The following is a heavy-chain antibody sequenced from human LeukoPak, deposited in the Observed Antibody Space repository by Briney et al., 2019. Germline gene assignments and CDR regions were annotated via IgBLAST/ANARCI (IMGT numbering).Heavy chain of an antibody. V-gene: IGHV3-23*01. CDR1: GFTFSSYA. CDR2: VSGSGGST. J-gene: IGHJ3*02. D-gene: IGHD3-10*01. Sequence: PGGSLRLSCAASGFTFSSYAMSLVRQAPGKGLEWVSAVSGSGGSTYYADSVKGRFTISRDNSKNTLYLQMNSLRAEETAVYYCAKSPLLWFRKDAFDIWGQGTMVTVSS. CDR3: AKSPLLWFRKDAFDI.